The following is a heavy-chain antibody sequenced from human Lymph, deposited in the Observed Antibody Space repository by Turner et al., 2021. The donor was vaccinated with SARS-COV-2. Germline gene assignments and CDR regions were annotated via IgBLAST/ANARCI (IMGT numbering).Heavy chain of an antibody. CDR3: ANLYPTVSWEFPYGMDV. J-gene: IGHJ6*02. CDR1: GFTFTNHA. D-gene: IGHD3-16*01. V-gene: IGHV3-23*01. CDR2: MSGSGGST. Sequence: EVQLLVSGGGLVQPGGSLGLSCSASGFTFTNHAMSWVRQAPGKGLEWVSTMSGSGGSTYYADSVKGLFIISRDNSKNTLYLQMNSLRAEDTAVYYCANLYPTVSWEFPYGMDVWGQGTTVTVSS.